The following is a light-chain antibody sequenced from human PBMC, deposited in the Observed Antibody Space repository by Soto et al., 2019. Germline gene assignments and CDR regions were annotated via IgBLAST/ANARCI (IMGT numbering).Light chain of an antibody. V-gene: IGKV3-15*01. Sequence: EIVMTQSPATLSVSPGERATLSCRASQNINSNLAWYQQKPGQAARLLIYGASTRATDIPARFSGSGSGTEFTLTISSLQSEDFALYYCQQYNNWPPYTFGQGTNLEIK. J-gene: IGKJ2*01. CDR3: QQYNNWPPYT. CDR1: QNINSN. CDR2: GAS.